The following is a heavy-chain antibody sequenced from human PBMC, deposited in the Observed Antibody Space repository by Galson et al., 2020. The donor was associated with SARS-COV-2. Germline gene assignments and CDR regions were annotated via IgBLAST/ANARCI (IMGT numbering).Heavy chain of an antibody. D-gene: IGHD2-2*01. CDR2: ISAYNGNT. J-gene: IGHJ6*02. V-gene: IGHV1-18*01. CDR1: GYTFTSYG. CDR3: ARDRYCSNTSCQNYYYYGMDV. Sequence: ASVKVSCKASGYTFTSYGISWVRQAPGQGLEWMGWISAYNGNTNYAQKLQGRVTMTTDTSTSTAYMELRSLRSDDTAVYYCARDRYCSNTSCQNYYYYGMDVWGQGTTVTVSS.